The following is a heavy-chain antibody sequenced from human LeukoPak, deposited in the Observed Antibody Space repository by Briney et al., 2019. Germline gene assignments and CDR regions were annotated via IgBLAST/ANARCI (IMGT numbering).Heavy chain of an antibody. CDR2: TYSSGST. V-gene: IGHV4-59*08. J-gene: IGHJ4*02. Sequence: SETLSLTCTVSGGSISSYFWSWLRQPPGKGLEWIGYTYSSGSTNYNPSLKSRVTMSVDTSKNQLSLKLSSVTAADTAVYYCARHWETSSWYFDYWGQGTLVTVSS. CDR3: ARHWETSSWYFDY. D-gene: IGHD6-13*01. CDR1: GGSISSYF.